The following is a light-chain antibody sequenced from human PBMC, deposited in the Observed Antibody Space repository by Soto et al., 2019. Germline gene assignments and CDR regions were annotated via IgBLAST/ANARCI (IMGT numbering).Light chain of an antibody. CDR2: EVT. V-gene: IGLV2-14*01. J-gene: IGLJ1*01. CDR3: SSYTSSSTRV. Sequence: QSVLTQPASVSGSPGQSIAISCTGSSSDVGGYNYVSWYQQHPGKAPQLIIYEVTNRPSGVSNRFSGSKSGNTASLTISGLQAEDEADYYCSSYTSSSTRVFRTGTKVTVL. CDR1: SSDVGGYNY.